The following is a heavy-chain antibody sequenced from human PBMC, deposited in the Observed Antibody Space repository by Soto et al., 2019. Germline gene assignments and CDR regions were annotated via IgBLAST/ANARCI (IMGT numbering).Heavy chain of an antibody. J-gene: IGHJ3*02. CDR3: ARLNYYDSSSVGWNAFDI. CDR1: GYRFTSYW. V-gene: IGHV5-51*01. Sequence: LGESMKLSSQGSGYRFTSYWIGWVRQMPGKGLEWMGIIYPGDSDTRYSPSFRGQVTISADKSISTAYLQWSSLQASDTAMYYCARLNYYDSSSVGWNAFDIWGQGTMVTVSS. CDR2: IYPGDSDT. D-gene: IGHD3-22*01.